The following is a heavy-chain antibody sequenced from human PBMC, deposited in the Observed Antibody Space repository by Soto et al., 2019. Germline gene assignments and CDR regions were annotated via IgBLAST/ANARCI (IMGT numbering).Heavy chain of an antibody. D-gene: IGHD2-2*01. V-gene: IGHV5-10-1*01. CDR3: ARHEGVPAAGGLDV. J-gene: IGHJ6*02. CDR1: GYSFTSYW. CDR2: IDPSDSYT. Sequence: EVQLVQSGAEVKKPGESLRISCKGSGYSFTSYWITWVRQLPVKGLEWMGRIDPSDSYTTYSPSFQGHITISADKSISTAYLQWSSLKASDTAIYDCARHEGVPAAGGLDVWGQGTTVTFSS.